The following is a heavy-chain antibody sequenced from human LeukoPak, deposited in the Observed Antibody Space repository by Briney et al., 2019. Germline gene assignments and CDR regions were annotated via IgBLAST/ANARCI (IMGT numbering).Heavy chain of an antibody. CDR3: APGPLAYCGADCSVDAFDI. CDR1: GDSVSGCY. Sequence: PETLSLTCTVSGDSVSGCYWSWIRQPPGKGLEWIGYLYYSGYTNYNPSLTSRVTISIDTSNNHFSLKLSSVTAADTAVYYCAPGPLAYCGADCSVDAFDIWGQGTVVTVSS. CDR2: LYYSGYT. J-gene: IGHJ3*02. V-gene: IGHV4-59*08. D-gene: IGHD2-21*02.